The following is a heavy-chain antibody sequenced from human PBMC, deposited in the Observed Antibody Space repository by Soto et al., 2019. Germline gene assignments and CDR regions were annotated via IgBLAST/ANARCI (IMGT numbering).Heavy chain of an antibody. CDR2: INSDGSVS. V-gene: IGHV3-74*02. CDR1: GFTFSNYW. CDR3: ARGDCVGGSCYSLAGSFYYYMDA. D-gene: IGHD2-15*01. Sequence: EVQLVESGGGLVQPGGSLRLSCAASGFTFSNYWMYWVRQAPGKGLEWVSRINSDGSVSSYADSVKGRLTISRDNVKNTLYLQMDSLRAEDTAVYYCARGDCVGGSCYSLAGSFYYYMDAWGQGTTVTVFS. J-gene: IGHJ6*03.